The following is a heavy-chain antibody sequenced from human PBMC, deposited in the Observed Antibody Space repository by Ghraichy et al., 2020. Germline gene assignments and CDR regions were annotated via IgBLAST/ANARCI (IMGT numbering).Heavy chain of an antibody. Sequence: GSLRLSCATSGFTFSDHYLDWVRQAPGKGLEWVGRTRNKADSYTTEYAASVSGRFTVSRDASKNSMYLQMNSLKTEETAVYYCARARDYAFDIWGQGTMVTVSS. J-gene: IGHJ3*02. CDR2: TRNKADSYTT. V-gene: IGHV3-72*01. CDR1: GFTFSDHY. D-gene: IGHD2-21*02. CDR3: ARARDYAFDI.